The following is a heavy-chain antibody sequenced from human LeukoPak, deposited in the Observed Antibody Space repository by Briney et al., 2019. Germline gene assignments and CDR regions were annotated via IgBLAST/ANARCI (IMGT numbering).Heavy chain of an antibody. D-gene: IGHD1-7*01. J-gene: IGHJ1*01. V-gene: IGHV3-11*01. CDR1: GFTFSDYY. CDR3: AKYEVPELAEYFQH. CDR2: ISSSGSTI. Sequence: GGSLRLSCAASGFTFSDYYMSWIRQAPGKGLEWVSYISSSGSTIYYADSVKGRFTISRDNAKNSLYLQMNSLRAEDTAVYYCAKYEVPELAEYFQHWGQGTLVTVSS.